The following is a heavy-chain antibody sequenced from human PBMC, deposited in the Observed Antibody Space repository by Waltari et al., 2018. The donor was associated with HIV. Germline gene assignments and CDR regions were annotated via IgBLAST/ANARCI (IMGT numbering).Heavy chain of an antibody. J-gene: IGHJ5*02. CDR1: GGYYSSYY. V-gene: IGHV4-59*01. CDR3: ARDLSPSWFDP. Sequence: QVKLQESGPGLVKPSETMCTTCTVSGGYYSSYYWHWIRQPPGKGLEWIGYIYYTGGTNYNPSLKSRVTISVDTSKNQFSLKLSSVTAADTAVYYCARDLSPSWFDPWGQGTLVTVSS. CDR2: IYYTGGT.